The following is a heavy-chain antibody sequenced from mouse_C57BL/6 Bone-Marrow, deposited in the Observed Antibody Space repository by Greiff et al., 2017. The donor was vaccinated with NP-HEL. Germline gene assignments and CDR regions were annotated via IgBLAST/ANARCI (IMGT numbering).Heavy chain of an antibody. Sequence: VQLQESGAELVRPGASVKLSCTASGFTFTDDYMHWVKQRPEQGLEWIGWIDPENGDTDYASKFQGKATITADTSSNTAYLQLSSLTSEDSAVYYCTTSDGYDGDYWGQGTTLTVSS. J-gene: IGHJ2*01. CDR3: TTSDGYDGDY. D-gene: IGHD2-2*01. CDR2: IDPENGDT. CDR1: GFTFTDDY. V-gene: IGHV14-4*01.